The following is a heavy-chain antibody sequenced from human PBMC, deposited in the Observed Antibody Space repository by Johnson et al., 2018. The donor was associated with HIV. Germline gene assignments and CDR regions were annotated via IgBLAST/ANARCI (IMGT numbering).Heavy chain of an antibody. Sequence: VQLVESGGGLVQPGGSLRLSCAASGFTFSRYWMSWVRQAAGKGLTWVANIKHDGSEKYYVDSVKGRFTISRDNAKNSLYLQMNSLRAEDTAVYYCVFDTSTYPGQDTRAVVGVFDIWGRGTVVTVSS. J-gene: IGHJ3*02. CDR3: VFDTSTYPGQDTRAVVGVFDI. CDR2: IKHDGSEK. CDR1: GFTFSRYW. D-gene: IGHD3-3*01. V-gene: IGHV3-7*01.